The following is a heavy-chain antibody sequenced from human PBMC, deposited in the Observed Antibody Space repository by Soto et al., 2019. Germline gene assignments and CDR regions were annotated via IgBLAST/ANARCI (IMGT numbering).Heavy chain of an antibody. V-gene: IGHV1-69*08. Sequence: QVQLVQSGPEVKKSGSSVKVSCKVSGGTLSSETISWLRQAPGQGLEWMGRIIPLLGIGNYAQKFQGRVTITEDISTNTGYMELSNLTSQDTAIYYCAREERYYIMGTFPVYYMDVWGNGTTVTVSS. CDR2: IIPLLGIG. CDR1: GGTLSSET. D-gene: IGHD3-16*01. J-gene: IGHJ6*03. CDR3: AREERYYIMGTFPVYYMDV.